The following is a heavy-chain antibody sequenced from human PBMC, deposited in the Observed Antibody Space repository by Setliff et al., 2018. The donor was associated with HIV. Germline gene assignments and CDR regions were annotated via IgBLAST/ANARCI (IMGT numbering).Heavy chain of an antibody. Sequence: SETLSLTCAVYGGPLSGHYWSWIRQPPGQGLEWIGETSHSGRTDYNPSLKSRVTISVDTSKNQFSLKLTSVTAADTAVYYCVTSSSWSSRLNFWGPGMLVTVS. CDR1: GGPLSGHY. CDR2: TSHSGRT. V-gene: IGHV4-34*01. CDR3: VTSSSWSSRLNF. J-gene: IGHJ4*02. D-gene: IGHD2-2*01.